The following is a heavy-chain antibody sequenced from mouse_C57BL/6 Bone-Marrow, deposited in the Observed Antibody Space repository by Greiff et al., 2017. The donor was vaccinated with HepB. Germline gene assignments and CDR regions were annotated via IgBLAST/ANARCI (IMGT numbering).Heavy chain of an antibody. J-gene: IGHJ3*01. CDR1: GYTFTSYG. CDR2: IYIGNGYT. D-gene: IGHD1-1*01. V-gene: IGHV1-58*01. CDR3: AREDYYGSSLAWFAY. Sequence: EVKLVESGAELVRPGSSVKMSCKTSGYTFTSYGINWVKQRPGQGLEWIGYIYIGNGYTEYNEKFKGKATLTSDTSSSTAYMQLSSLTSEDSAIYFCAREDYYGSSLAWFAYWGQGTLVTVSA.